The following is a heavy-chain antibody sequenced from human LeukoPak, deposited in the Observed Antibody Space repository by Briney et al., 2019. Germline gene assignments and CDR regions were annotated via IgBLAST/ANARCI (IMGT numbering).Heavy chain of an antibody. V-gene: IGHV4-59*01. D-gene: IGHD6-19*01. Sequence: PSETLSLTCTVSGGSLSSYYWSWIWQPPGKGLEWIGYIYYSGSTNYNPSLKSRVTISVDTSKNQFSLKLSSVTAADTAVYYCARGSGWYDYWGQGTLVTVSS. J-gene: IGHJ4*02. CDR1: GGSLSSYY. CDR3: ARGSGWYDY. CDR2: IYYSGST.